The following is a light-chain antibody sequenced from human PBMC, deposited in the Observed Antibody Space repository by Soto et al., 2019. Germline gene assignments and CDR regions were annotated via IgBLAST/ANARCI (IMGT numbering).Light chain of an antibody. J-gene: IGKJ4*01. CDR3: QQYNNWPRAT. V-gene: IGKV3-15*01. CDR1: QSVSSN. CDR2: GAS. Sequence: EIVMTQSPATLSVSPEEGATLSCRASQSVSSNLAWYQQKPGQAPRLLIYGASTRATGIPARFSGSGSGTEFTLTISSLQSEDFAVYYCQQYNNWPRATFGGGTKVDI.